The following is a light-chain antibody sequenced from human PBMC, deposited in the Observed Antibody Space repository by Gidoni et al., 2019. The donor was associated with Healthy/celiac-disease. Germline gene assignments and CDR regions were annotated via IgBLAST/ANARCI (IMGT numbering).Light chain of an antibody. V-gene: IGLV2-11*01. CDR1: SSDVGGYNY. CDR3: CSYAGSYTLLV. CDR2: DVR. J-gene: IGLJ2*01. Sequence: QSALTQPRSVSGSPGQSVTISCTGTSSDVGGYNYVSWYQQHPGKAPKLMIYDVRKRPSGVPDRFSGSKSGNTASLTISGLQAEDEADYYCCSYAGSYTLLVFGGGTKLTVL.